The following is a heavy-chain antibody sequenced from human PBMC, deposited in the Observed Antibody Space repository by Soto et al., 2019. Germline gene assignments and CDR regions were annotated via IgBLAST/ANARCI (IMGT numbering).Heavy chain of an antibody. CDR3: ARGYSAYADHYYYGLDV. CDR2: INAHNGNT. CDR1: GYTFTSYG. D-gene: IGHD5-12*01. Sequence: QVQLVQSGAEVKKPGASVKVSCKASGYTFTSYGINWVRQAPGQGLEWMGWINAHNGNTNYAQKVQGRVTMTTDTTPSTAYVELRSLRSDDTAVYYCARGYSAYADHYYYGLDVWGQGTTVTVSS. V-gene: IGHV1-18*01. J-gene: IGHJ6*02.